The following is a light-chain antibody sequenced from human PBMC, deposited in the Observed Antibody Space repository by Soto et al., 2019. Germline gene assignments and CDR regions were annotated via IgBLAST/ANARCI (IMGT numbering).Light chain of an antibody. V-gene: IGKV3-15*01. CDR1: QSISRY. CDR3: QQFNKWPLT. Sequence: IVLTQSPGTLSLSPGERTTLSCRASQSISRYLAWYQQKPGQAPRLIIYSASIRATGIPARFSGSGTGTEFTLAISSLQSEDFAVYYCQQFNKWPLTFGGGTKVDIK. CDR2: SAS. J-gene: IGKJ4*01.